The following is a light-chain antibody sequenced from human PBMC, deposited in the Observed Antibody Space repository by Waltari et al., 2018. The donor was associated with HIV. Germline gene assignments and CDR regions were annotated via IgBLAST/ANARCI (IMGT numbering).Light chain of an antibody. CDR3: QQYSDVPYT. V-gene: IGKV4-1*01. Sequence: DVVVTQSPDSLAVSLGERATLHCKSNQSLLYISNNQNYLAWYQQDAGLRPKLLIYGAYIRESGVPDLFSGSGSETDFTLTISSLQAEDVAVYYCQQYSDVPYTFGQGTKLEIK. J-gene: IGKJ2*01. CDR1: QSLLYISNNQNY. CDR2: GAY.